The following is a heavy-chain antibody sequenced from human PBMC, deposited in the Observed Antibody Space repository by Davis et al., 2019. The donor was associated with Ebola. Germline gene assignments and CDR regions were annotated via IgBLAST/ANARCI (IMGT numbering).Heavy chain of an antibody. CDR2: IIPILGIA. CDR3: ARDPDGVEPMYYRNDY. CDR1: GGTFSSYA. J-gene: IGHJ4*02. V-gene: IGHV1-69*04. D-gene: IGHD4-11*01. Sequence: SVKVSCTASGGTFSSYAISWVRQAPGQGLEWMGRIIPILGIANYAQKFQGRVTITADESTSTAYMELSSLRSEDTAVYYCARDPDGVEPMYYRNDYWGQGTLVTVSS.